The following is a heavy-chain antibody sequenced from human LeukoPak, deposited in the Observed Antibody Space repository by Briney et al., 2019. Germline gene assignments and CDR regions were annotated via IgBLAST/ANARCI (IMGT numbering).Heavy chain of an antibody. J-gene: IGHJ4*02. CDR2: INPSGGST. V-gene: IGHV1-46*01. CDR1: GYTFTSYY. D-gene: IGHD3-10*01. CDR3: ARALTYYYGSGSSRGIDY. Sequence: ASVKVFCKASGYTFTSYYMHWVRQAPGQGLEWMGIINPSGGSTSYAQKFQGRVTMTRDMSTSTVYMELSSLRSEDTAVYYCARALTYYYGSGSSRGIDYWGQGTLVTVSS.